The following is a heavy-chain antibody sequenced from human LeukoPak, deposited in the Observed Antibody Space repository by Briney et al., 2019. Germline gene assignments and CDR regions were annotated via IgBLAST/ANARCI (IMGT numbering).Heavy chain of an antibody. D-gene: IGHD5-18*01. CDR1: GYTFTSYE. CDR3: ARAPRQLSYYYGLDV. J-gene: IGHJ6*02. CDR2: MNPNSGDT. V-gene: IGHV1-8*01. Sequence: ASVRVSCKASGYTFTSYEIMWVRQAPGQGLEWMGWMNPNSGDTGYAQKFQGRVTMNRDTSKSTAYMDLSNLRSEDTAVYYCARAPRQLSYYYGLDVWGQGTTVTVSS.